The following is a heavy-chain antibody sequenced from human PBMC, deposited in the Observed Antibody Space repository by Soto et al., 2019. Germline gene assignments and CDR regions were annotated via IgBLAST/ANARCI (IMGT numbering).Heavy chain of an antibody. Sequence: LRLSCEVSGFIFTSYGMHWVRQAPGRGLEWLAVISYDGGDKKYGDSVRGRFTISRDNSKNTVSLQMNSLRADDTAVYYCARGVEYSASSLFDYWGQGALVTVSS. D-gene: IGHD6-6*01. J-gene: IGHJ4*02. CDR1: GFIFTSYG. V-gene: IGHV3-30*03. CDR3: ARGVEYSASSLFDY. CDR2: ISYDGGDK.